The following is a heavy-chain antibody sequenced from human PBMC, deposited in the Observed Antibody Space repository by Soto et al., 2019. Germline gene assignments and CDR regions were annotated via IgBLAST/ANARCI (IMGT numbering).Heavy chain of an antibody. D-gene: IGHD3-3*01. Sequence: SVKVSCKASGGTFSSYAISWVRQAPGQGLEWMGGIIPIFGTANYAQKFQGRVTITADESTSTAYMELSSLRSEDTAVYYCARPALRFLETNYFDYWGQGTLVTVSS. V-gene: IGHV1-69*13. CDR2: IIPIFGTA. CDR1: GGTFSSYA. CDR3: ARPALRFLETNYFDY. J-gene: IGHJ4*02.